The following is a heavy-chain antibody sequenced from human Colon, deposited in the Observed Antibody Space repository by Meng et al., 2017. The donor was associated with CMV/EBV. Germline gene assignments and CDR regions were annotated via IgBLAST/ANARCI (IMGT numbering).Heavy chain of an antibody. Sequence: QVPLVESGGPLVKPGWCLRLSCAASGFTFSDYYMSWIRQAPGKGPEWVSYISGSSTDIKYVDSVKGRFTISRDNAKNSLYLQMNSLRADDTAVYYCSRDPRTLDYWGQGTLVTVSS. CDR3: SRDPRTLDY. CDR1: GFTFSDYY. J-gene: IGHJ4*02. V-gene: IGHV3-11*05. CDR2: ISGSSTDI.